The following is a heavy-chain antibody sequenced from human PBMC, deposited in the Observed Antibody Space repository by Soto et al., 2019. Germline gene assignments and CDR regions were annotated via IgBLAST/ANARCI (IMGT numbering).Heavy chain of an antibody. CDR1: GYTFTNYW. CDR3: ARKCYYGAGTLDY. CDR2: IYPGDSET. J-gene: IGHJ4*02. Sequence: GESLKISCKGSGYTFTNYWIGWVRQMPGKGLEWMGIIYPGDSETRYSPSFQGQVTMSADKSISTAYLQWSSLKASDSAMYYCARKCYYGAGTLDYWGQGTLVTVSS. V-gene: IGHV5-51*01. D-gene: IGHD3-10*01.